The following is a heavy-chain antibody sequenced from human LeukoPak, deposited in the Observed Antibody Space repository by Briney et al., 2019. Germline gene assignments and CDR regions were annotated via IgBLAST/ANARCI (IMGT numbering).Heavy chain of an antibody. D-gene: IGHD3-22*01. J-gene: IGHJ4*02. V-gene: IGHV1-69*06. Sequence: ASVKVSCKASGGTFSSYAISWVRQAPGQGLEWMGGIIPIFGTANYAQKFQGRVTITADKSTSTAYMELSSLRSEDTAVYYCARLGYDSSGFDYWGQGTLVTVSS. CDR3: ARLGYDSSGFDY. CDR1: GGTFSSYA. CDR2: IIPIFGTA.